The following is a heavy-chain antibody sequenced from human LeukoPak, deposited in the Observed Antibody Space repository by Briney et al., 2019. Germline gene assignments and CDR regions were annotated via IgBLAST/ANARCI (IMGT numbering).Heavy chain of an antibody. CDR1: GFTFSNYW. J-gene: IGHJ6*04. V-gene: IGHV3-7*01. CDR3: ARDISDILTGYYYYYYYGMDV. CDR2: IKQDGSEK. D-gene: IGHD3-9*01. Sequence: PGGSLRLSCAASGFTFSNYWMSWVRQAPGKGLEWVANIKQDGSEKYYVDSVKGRFTISRDNAKNSLYLQMNSLRAEDTAVYYCARDISDILTGYYYYYYYGMDVWGKGTTVTVSS.